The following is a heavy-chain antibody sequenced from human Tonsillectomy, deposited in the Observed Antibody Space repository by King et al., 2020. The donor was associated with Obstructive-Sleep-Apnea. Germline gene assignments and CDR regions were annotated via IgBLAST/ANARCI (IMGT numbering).Heavy chain of an antibody. Sequence: VQLVQSGAEVKKPGESLRISCKGSGYSFTSYWISWVRQMPGKGLEWMGRIDPSDSYTNYSPSFQGHVTISADKYISTAYLQWSSLKASDTAMYYCARLRYYDSSGYPGDFDYWGQGTLVTVSS. CDR1: GYSFTSYW. J-gene: IGHJ4*02. V-gene: IGHV5-10-1*01. CDR3: ARLRYYDSSGYPGDFDY. D-gene: IGHD3-22*01. CDR2: IDPSDSYT.